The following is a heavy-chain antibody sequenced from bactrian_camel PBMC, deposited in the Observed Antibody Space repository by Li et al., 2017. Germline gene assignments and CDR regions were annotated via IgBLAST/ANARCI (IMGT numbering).Heavy chain of an antibody. CDR2: ISTGDGRT. D-gene: IGHD1*01. CDR3: AKASYSYSIMPALN. J-gene: IGHJ4*01. Sequence: HVQLVESGGGLVQPGGSLRLSCAASGFTFSSKYMRWVRQAPEKGLEWVSSISTGDGRTWYADSVKGRFTISRDNAKNTLYLQLNSLKTEDTAMYYCAKASYSYSIMPALNWGQGTQVTVS. CDR1: GFTFSSKY. V-gene: IGHV3S1*01.